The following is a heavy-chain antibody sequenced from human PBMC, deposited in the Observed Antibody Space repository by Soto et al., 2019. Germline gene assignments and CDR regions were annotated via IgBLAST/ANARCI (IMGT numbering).Heavy chain of an antibody. Sequence: SETLSLTCAVSGGSISSGGYSWSWIRQPPGKGLEWIGYIYHSGSTYYNPSLKSRVTISVDRSKNQFSLKLSSVTAADTAVYYCARGGSGPNWFDPWGQGTLVTVSS. V-gene: IGHV4-30-2*01. D-gene: IGHD3-3*01. CDR2: IYHSGST. J-gene: IGHJ5*02. CDR1: GGSISSGGYS. CDR3: ARGGSGPNWFDP.